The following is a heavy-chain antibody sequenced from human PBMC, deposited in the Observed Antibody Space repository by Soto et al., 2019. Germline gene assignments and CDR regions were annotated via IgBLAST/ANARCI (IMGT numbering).Heavy chain of an antibody. V-gene: IGHV3-30*18. J-gene: IGHJ4*02. CDR1: GFTFSSYG. D-gene: IGHD6-19*01. CDR3: AKDKGSSGWYRAEYYFDY. Sequence: VQLVESGGGVVQPGRSLRLSCAASGFTFSSYGMHWVRQAPGKGLEWVAVISYDGSNKYYADSVKGRFTISRDNSKNTLYLQMNSLRAEDTAVYYCAKDKGSSGWYRAEYYFDYWGQGTLVTVSS. CDR2: ISYDGSNK.